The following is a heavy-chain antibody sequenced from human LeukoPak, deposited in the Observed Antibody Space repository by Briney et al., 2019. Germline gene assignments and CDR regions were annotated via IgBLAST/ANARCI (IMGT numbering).Heavy chain of an antibody. V-gene: IGHV3-7*01. CDR2: IKQDGSEK. CDR1: GFTFSSYW. CDR3: ARVRYYYDSSGSWFDP. J-gene: IGHJ5*02. D-gene: IGHD3-22*01. Sequence: GGSLRLSCAASGFTFSSYWMSWVRQAPGKGLEWVANIKQDGSEKYYVDSVKGRFTISRDNAKNSLYLQMNSLRAEDTAVYYCARVRYYYDSSGSWFDPWGQGTLVTVSS.